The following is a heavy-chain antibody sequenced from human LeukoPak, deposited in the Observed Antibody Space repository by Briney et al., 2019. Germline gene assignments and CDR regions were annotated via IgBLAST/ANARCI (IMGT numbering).Heavy chain of an antibody. J-gene: IGHJ6*03. CDR1: GYTLTSYG. CDR2: ISAYNGNT. V-gene: IGHV1-18*01. D-gene: IGHD3-9*01. Sequence: ASVKVSCTAAGYTLTSYGISWVRQAPGQGLEWMGWISAYNGNTNYAQKLQGRVTMTIETSTSTAYMELRSLRSDDTAVYYCARGERRYDIWTDIDLWGKGTTVTVSS. CDR3: ARGERRYDIWTDIDL.